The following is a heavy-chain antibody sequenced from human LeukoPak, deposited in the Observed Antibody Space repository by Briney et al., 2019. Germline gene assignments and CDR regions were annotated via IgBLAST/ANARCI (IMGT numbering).Heavy chain of an antibody. CDR2: INHSGST. CDR3: ARHKRRNYYDSSGSQGFDY. CDR1: GGSFSGYY. V-gene: IGHV4-34*01. D-gene: IGHD3-22*01. J-gene: IGHJ4*02. Sequence: KPSETLPLTCAVYGGSFSGYYWSWIRQPPGKGLEWIGEINHSGSTNYNPSLKSRVTISVDTSKNQFSLKLSSVTAADTAVYYCARHKRRNYYDSSGSQGFDYWGQGTLVTVSS.